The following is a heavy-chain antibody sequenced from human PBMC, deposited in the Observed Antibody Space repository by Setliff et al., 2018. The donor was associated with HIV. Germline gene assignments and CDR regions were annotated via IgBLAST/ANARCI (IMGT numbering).Heavy chain of an antibody. D-gene: IGHD1-7*01. CDR2: IKQDGSQK. J-gene: IGHJ4*02. CDR3: ARSTSGTGTSPYYFDY. CDR1: GLRFSIYW. Sequence: GGSLRLSCAASGLRFSIYWMTWVRQAPGKGLEWVANIKQDGSQKYYVDSLKGRFTISRDNANDSLYLQMTSLRADDTAVYYCARSTSGTGTSPYYFDYWGQGTLVTVSS. V-gene: IGHV3-7*01.